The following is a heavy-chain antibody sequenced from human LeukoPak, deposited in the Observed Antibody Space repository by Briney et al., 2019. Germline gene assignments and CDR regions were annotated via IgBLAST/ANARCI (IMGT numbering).Heavy chain of an antibody. J-gene: IGHJ4*02. CDR1: GYTFTGYY. D-gene: IGHD1-26*01. Sequence: ASVNVSCKSSGYTFTGYYMHWVRQAPGQGLEWMGWINPNSGGTNYAQKFQGWVTMTRDTSISTVYMELSGLKSDDTAVYYCARDYGEGSYVYYFDYWGQGTLVTVSS. V-gene: IGHV1-2*04. CDR3: ARDYGEGSYVYYFDY. CDR2: INPNSGGT.